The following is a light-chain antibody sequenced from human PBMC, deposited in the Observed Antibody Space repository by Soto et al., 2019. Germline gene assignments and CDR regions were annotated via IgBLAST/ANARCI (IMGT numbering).Light chain of an antibody. Sequence: QSALTQPASVSGSPGQSITISCTGTSSDVGGYNYVSWYQQYPGKAPKLMIYDVSKRPSGVSNRFSGSKSGNTASLTISGLQAEDEADYYTSSSTSVVFGGGTKLTVL. CDR1: SSDVGGYNY. CDR3: DYYTSSSTSVV. CDR2: DVS. V-gene: IGLV2-14*01. J-gene: IGLJ2*01.